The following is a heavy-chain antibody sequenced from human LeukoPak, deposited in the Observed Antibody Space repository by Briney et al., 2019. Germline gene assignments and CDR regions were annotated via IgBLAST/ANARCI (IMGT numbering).Heavy chain of an antibody. D-gene: IGHD4-23*01. CDR3: ARVRGYGGTSH. Sequence: TRGSLRLSCAASGFTVSSNYMSWVRQAPGKWLEWVSVIYSGGSTYYADSVKGRFTISRDNSKNTLYLQMNSLRAEDTAVYYCARVRGYGGTSHWGQGALVTVSS. V-gene: IGHV3-66*02. J-gene: IGHJ4*02. CDR1: GFTVSSNY. CDR2: IYSGGST.